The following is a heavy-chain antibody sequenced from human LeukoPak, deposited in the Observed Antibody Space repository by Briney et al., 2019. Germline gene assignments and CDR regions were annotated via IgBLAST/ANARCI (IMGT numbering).Heavy chain of an antibody. CDR2: ISGSGGST. Sequence: GGSLRLSCAASGFTFSSYAMSWVRQALGKGLEWVSAISGSGGSTYYANSVKGRFTISRDNSKNTLYLQMNSLRAEDTAVYYCAKAGIQPRYKNWFDPWGQGTLVTVSS. V-gene: IGHV3-23*01. J-gene: IGHJ5*02. CDR1: GFTFSSYA. CDR3: AKAGIQPRYKNWFDP. D-gene: IGHD5-18*01.